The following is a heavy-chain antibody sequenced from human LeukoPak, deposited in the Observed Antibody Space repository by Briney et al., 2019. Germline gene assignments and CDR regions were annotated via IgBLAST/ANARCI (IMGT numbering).Heavy chain of an antibody. V-gene: IGHV3-48*03. Sequence: PGGSLRLSCAASGFTFSSYEMNWVRQAPGKGLEWVSYISSSGSTIYYADSVKGRFTISRDNSKNTLYLQMSSLRAEDTAVYYCAKDQKWFGGYYMDVWGKGTTVTVSS. J-gene: IGHJ6*03. CDR3: AKDQKWFGGYYMDV. CDR2: ISSSGSTI. D-gene: IGHD3-10*01. CDR1: GFTFSSYE.